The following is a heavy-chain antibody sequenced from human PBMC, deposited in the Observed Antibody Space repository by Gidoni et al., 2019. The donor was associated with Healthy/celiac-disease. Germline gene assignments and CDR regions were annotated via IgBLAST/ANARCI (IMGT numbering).Heavy chain of an antibody. CDR2: IYYSGSN. D-gene: IGHD1-26*01. V-gene: IGHV4-59*01. J-gene: IGHJ3*02. CDR1: GGSISSSY. Sequence: QVQLQESGPGLVKPSETLSLTCTVPGGSISSSYWSWIRQPPGKGLEWIGYIYYSGSNNYDPSLKSRITISVDTSKNQFSLKLSSVTAADTAVYYCARGANDYSGQHAFDIWGQGTMVTVSS. CDR3: ARGANDYSGQHAFDI.